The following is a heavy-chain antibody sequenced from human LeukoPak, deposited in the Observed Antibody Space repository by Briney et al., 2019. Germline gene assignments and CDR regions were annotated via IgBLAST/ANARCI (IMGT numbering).Heavy chain of an antibody. Sequence: PGGSLRLSCAASGFTFSSYAMSWVRQAPGKGLEWVSAISGSGGSTYYADSVKGRFTISRGNSKNTLHLQMNSLRAEDTAVYYCAKGDRLKHIVVVTANVPLKYWGQGTLVTVSS. CDR2: ISGSGGST. CDR1: GFTFSSYA. CDR3: AKGDRLKHIVVVTANVPLKY. V-gene: IGHV3-23*01. J-gene: IGHJ4*02. D-gene: IGHD2-21*02.